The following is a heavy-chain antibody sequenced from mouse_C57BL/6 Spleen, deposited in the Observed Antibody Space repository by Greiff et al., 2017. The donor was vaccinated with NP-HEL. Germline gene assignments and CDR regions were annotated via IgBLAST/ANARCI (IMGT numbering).Heavy chain of an antibody. CDR3: ARSDDYDVYAMDY. CDR1: GYTFTSYW. CDR2: IDPSDSET. V-gene: IGHV1-52*01. J-gene: IGHJ4*01. Sequence: VQLQQPGAELVRPGSSVKLSCKASGYTFTSYWMHWVKQRPIQGLEWIGNIDPSDSETHYNQKFKDKATLTVDKSSSTAYMQLSSLTSEDSAVYYCARSDDYDVYAMDYWGQGTSVTVSS. D-gene: IGHD2-4*01.